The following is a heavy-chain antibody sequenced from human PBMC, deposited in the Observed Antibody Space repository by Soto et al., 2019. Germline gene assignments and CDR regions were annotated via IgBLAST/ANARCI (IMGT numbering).Heavy chain of an antibody. CDR3: ARSSTLGYDLEYNWFDP. CDR2: IYYSGST. V-gene: IGHV4-31*03. J-gene: IGHJ5*02. D-gene: IGHD5-12*01. CDR1: GGSISSGGYY. Sequence: QVQLQESGPGLVKPSQTLSLTCTVSGGSISSGGYYWSWIRQHPGKGLEWIGYIYYSGSTYYNPSLKRRVTISVDTSKNQFSLKLSSVTAADTAVYYCARSSTLGYDLEYNWFDPWGQGTLVTVSS.